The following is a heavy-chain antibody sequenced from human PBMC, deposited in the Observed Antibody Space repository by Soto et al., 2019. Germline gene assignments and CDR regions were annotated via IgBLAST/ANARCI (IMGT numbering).Heavy chain of an antibody. D-gene: IGHD4-17*01. J-gene: IGHJ4*02. CDR2: ISASNGNT. CDR3: ARSQSGDYEGCGY. V-gene: IGHV1-18*01. Sequence: QVQLVQSGAEVKKPGASVKVSCKASGYTFTNYGINWVRQAPGQGLEWMGWISASNGNTNYARRVQGRVTMTTDTSTSTAYMELRSLRSDDTAVYYCARSQSGDYEGCGYWGQGTLVTVSS. CDR1: GYTFTNYG.